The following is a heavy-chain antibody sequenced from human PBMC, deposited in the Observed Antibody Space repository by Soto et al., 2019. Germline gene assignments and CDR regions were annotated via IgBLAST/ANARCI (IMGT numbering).Heavy chain of an antibody. CDR3: ARAYYYDSSATYYYYGMDV. D-gene: IGHD3-22*01. J-gene: IGHJ6*02. CDR2: IIPIFGTA. CDR1: GGTFSSYA. Sequence: ASVKVSCKASGGTFSSYAISWVRQAPGQGLEWMGGIIPIFGTANYAQKFQGRVTITADGSTSTAYMELSSLRSEDTAVYYCARAYYYDSSATYYYYGMDVWGQGTTVTVSS. V-gene: IGHV1-69*13.